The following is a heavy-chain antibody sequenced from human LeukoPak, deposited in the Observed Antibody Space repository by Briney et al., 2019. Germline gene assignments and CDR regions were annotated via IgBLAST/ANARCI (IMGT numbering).Heavy chain of an antibody. CDR2: ISYTGSNK. J-gene: IGHJ4*02. CDR1: GFTFSSYE. Sequence: GGSLRLSCAASGFTFSSYEMNWVRQAPGKGLEWLSYISYTGSNKYYADSVKGRFTISRDNAKNTLYLQMNSLRAEDTAVYYCARDGYNSDFGDYWGQGTLVTVSS. D-gene: IGHD5-24*01. V-gene: IGHV3-48*03. CDR3: ARDGYNSDFGDY.